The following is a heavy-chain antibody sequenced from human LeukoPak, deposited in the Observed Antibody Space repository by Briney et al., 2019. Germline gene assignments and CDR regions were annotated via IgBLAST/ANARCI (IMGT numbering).Heavy chain of an antibody. D-gene: IGHD5-18*01. Sequence: GGSLRLSCAASGFTFSSYGMHWVRQAPGKGLEWVAVIWYDGSNKYYADSVKGRFTISRDNSKNTLYLQMNSLRAEDTAVYYCAKTRGYSYGPSFYYFDYWGQGTLVTVSS. V-gene: IGHV3-33*06. J-gene: IGHJ4*02. CDR1: GFTFSSYG. CDR2: IWYDGSNK. CDR3: AKTRGYSYGPSFYYFDY.